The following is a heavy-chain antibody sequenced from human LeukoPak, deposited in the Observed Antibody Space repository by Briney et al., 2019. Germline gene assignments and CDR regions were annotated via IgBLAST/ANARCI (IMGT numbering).Heavy chain of an antibody. CDR1: GYTFTSYG. Sequence: ASVKVSCKASGYTFTSYGTSWVRQAPGQGLEWMGWISAYNGNTNYAQKLQGRVTMTTDTSTSTAYMELRSLRSDDTAVYYCARDLRRYCSGGSCLTEGYFDYWGQGTLVTVSS. J-gene: IGHJ4*02. D-gene: IGHD2-15*01. CDR3: ARDLRRYCSGGSCLTEGYFDY. CDR2: ISAYNGNT. V-gene: IGHV1-18*01.